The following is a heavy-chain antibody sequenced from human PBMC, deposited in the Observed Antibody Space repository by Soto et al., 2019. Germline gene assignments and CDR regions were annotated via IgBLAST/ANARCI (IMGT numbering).Heavy chain of an antibody. CDR2: INHSGST. V-gene: IGHV4-34*01. J-gene: IGHJ6*02. D-gene: IGHD3-10*01. Sequence: KPSETLSLTCAVYGGSFSGYYWSWIRQPPGKGLEWIGEINHSGSTNYNPSLKSRVTISVDTSKNQFSLKLSSVTAADTAVYYCARARRGLVYYYYYGMDVWGQGTTVTVSS. CDR1: GGSFSGYY. CDR3: ARARRGLVYYYYYGMDV.